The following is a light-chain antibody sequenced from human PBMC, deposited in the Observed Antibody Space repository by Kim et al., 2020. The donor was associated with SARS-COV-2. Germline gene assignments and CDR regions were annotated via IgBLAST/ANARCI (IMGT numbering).Light chain of an antibody. Sequence: EIVMTQTPATLSVSPGERATLSCWASQSVSTNLAWYQQKPGQAPRLLFYSASTRATGVPARLSASGSRTEFTLTISSLQSEDFAVYYCQQYNNWPLTFGGGTKVDIK. CDR1: QSVSTN. CDR3: QQYNNWPLT. CDR2: SAS. V-gene: IGKV3-15*01. J-gene: IGKJ4*01.